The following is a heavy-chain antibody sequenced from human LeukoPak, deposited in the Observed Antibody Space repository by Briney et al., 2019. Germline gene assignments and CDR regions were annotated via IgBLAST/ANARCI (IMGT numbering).Heavy chain of an antibody. CDR1: GFTFSSYW. CDR3: ARDRSSSWYFSLDP. CDR2: INSDGSST. D-gene: IGHD6-13*01. V-gene: IGHV3-74*01. J-gene: IGHJ5*02. Sequence: AGGSLRLSCAASGFTFSSYWMHWVRQAPGMGLVWVSRINSDGSSTRYADSVKGRFTISRDIAKNTLYLQRNSLRAEDTAVYYCARDRSSSWYFSLDPWGQGTLVTVSS.